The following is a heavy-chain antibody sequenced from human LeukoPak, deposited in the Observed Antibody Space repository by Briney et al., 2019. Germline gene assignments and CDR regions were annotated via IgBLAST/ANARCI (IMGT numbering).Heavy chain of an antibody. J-gene: IGHJ4*02. D-gene: IGHD6-19*01. Sequence: GGSLRLSCAASGFTFSSYPMSWVRQAPGRGLEWVSAINGDGGNTYYTDSVKGRFTISRDNSKNTLHLQMNSLRAEDAAVYYCAKDRYSSGWSQDYWGQGTLVTVSS. CDR1: GFTFSSYP. CDR2: INGDGGNT. V-gene: IGHV3-23*01. CDR3: AKDRYSSGWSQDY.